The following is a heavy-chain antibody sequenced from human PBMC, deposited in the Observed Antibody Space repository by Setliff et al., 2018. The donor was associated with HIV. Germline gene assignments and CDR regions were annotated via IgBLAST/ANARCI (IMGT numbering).Heavy chain of an antibody. D-gene: IGHD6-19*01. Sequence: ASVKVSCKASGYTFTDYYMHWVQQAPGKGLEWMGRVDPEDGETIYAEKFQGRVTITADTSTDTAYMELSSLRSEDTAVYYCARDQRYAMAGRHSCFDPWGQGTLVTVSS. CDR1: GYTFTDYY. V-gene: IGHV1-69-2*01. CDR3: ARDQRYAMAGRHSCFDP. CDR2: VDPEDGET. J-gene: IGHJ5*02.